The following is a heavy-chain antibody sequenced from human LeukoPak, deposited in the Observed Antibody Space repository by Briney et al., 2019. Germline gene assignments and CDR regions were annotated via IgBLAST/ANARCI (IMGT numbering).Heavy chain of an antibody. CDR2: INPNSGGT. CDR3: ARGYLALPYCSGGRCYANWFDP. J-gene: IGHJ5*02. V-gene: IGHV1-2*04. Sequence: ASVKVSCKASGYTFTGYYMHWVRQAPGQGLEWMGWINPNSGGTNYAQKFQGWVTMTRDTSISTAYMELSRLRSDDTAVYYCARGYLALPYCSGGRCYANWFDPWGQGTLVTVSS. CDR1: GYTFTGYY. D-gene: IGHD2-15*01.